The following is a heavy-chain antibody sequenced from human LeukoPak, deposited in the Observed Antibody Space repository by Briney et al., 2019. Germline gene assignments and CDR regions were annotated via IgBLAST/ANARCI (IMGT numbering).Heavy chain of an antibody. CDR2: ISSSGSTI. CDR1: GFTFSSYE. D-gene: IGHD6-19*01. V-gene: IGHV3-48*03. J-gene: IGHJ4*02. Sequence: PGGSLRLSCAASGFTFSSYEMNWVRQAPGKGLEWVSYISSSGSTIYCADSVKGRFTIFRDNAKNSLYLQMNSLRAEDTAVYYCARGLGAVAGTFDYWGQGTLVTVSS. CDR3: ARGLGAVAGTFDY.